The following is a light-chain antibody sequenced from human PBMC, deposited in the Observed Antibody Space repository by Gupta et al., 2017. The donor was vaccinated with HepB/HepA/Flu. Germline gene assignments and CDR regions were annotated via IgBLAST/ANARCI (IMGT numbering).Light chain of an antibody. CDR2: AAS. CDR1: QSISSY. V-gene: IGKV1-39*01. J-gene: IGKJ1*01. CDR3: QQCHSAPLT. Sequence: DIQMTQSPSSLSASVGDRVTITCRASQSISSYLNWYQQKPGKAPKLLIYAASSLESGVPSRFSGSGSGTDFTLTISSLQPEDIATYYCQQCHSAPLTFGPGTKVEIK.